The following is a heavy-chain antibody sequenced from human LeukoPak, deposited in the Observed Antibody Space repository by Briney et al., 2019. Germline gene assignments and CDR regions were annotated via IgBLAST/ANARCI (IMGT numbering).Heavy chain of an antibody. CDR3: ARDKGVDYDFWSGYYSRFDY. Sequence: SETLSLTCTVCGGSISSYYWSWIRQPAGKGLEWIGRIYTSGSTNYNPSLKSRVTMSVDTSKNQFSLKLSSVTAADTAVYYCARDKGVDYDFWSGYYSRFDYWGQGTLVTVSS. CDR2: IYTSGST. CDR1: GGSISSYY. V-gene: IGHV4-4*07. J-gene: IGHJ4*02. D-gene: IGHD3-3*01.